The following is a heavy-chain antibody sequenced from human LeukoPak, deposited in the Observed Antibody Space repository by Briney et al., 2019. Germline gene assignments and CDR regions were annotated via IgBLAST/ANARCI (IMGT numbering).Heavy chain of an antibody. CDR2: IYTGGRT. D-gene: IGHD3-22*01. V-gene: IGHV4-4*08. CDR1: GGSISDYY. J-gene: IGHJ4*02. CDR3: ASQNSDYYQGRFDS. Sequence: SETLSLTCSVSGGSISDYYWSWVRQPPGKGLEWILYIYTGGRTNHNPSLKTRPTISLDTSKNQFSLKLTSATAADTAVYFCASQNSDYYQGRFDSWGQGTLVTVSS.